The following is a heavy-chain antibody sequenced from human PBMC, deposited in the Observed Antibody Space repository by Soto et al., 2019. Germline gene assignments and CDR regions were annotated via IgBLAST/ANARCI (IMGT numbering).Heavy chain of an antibody. D-gene: IGHD6-13*01. CDR1: GYTFTSYG. V-gene: IGHV1-18*04. CDR3: AREGKNQHLGWDYYYYVMHV. J-gene: IGHJ6*02. Sequence: SVKVSCKASGYTFTSYGISWVRQAPGQGLEWMGWISAYNGNTNYAQKLQGRVTMTTDTSTSTAYMELRSLRSDDTAVYYCAREGKNQHLGWDYYYYVMHVWGQATTLPFSS. CDR2: ISAYNGNT.